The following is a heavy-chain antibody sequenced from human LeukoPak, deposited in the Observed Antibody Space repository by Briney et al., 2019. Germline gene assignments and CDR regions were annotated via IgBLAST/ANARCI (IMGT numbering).Heavy chain of an antibody. CDR2: INHSGST. CDR3: ARGRRPIAAAGLVYYYYGMDV. D-gene: IGHD6-13*01. CDR1: GGSFSGYY. V-gene: IGHV4-34*01. Sequence: PSETLSLTSAVYGGSFSGYYWSWIRQPPGKGLEWIGEINHSGSTNYNPSLKSRVTISVDTSKNQFSLKLSSATAADTAVYYCARGRRPIAAAGLVYYYYGMDVWGQGTTVTVSS. J-gene: IGHJ6*02.